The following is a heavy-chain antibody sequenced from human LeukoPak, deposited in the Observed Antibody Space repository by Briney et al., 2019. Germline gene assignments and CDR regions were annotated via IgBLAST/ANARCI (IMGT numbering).Heavy chain of an antibody. Sequence: GGSLRLSCVASGFTFRSHGMHWVRQAPGRGLEWVAVIWYDGSTKYYADSVKGRFTISRDNSENTLFLQMDSLRVEDSAVYYCVRGGPNKADDYGGQGTLVTVSA. CDR3: VRGGPNKADDY. J-gene: IGHJ4*02. D-gene: IGHD1/OR15-1a*01. V-gene: IGHV3-33*01. CDR1: GFTFRSHG. CDR2: IWYDGSTK.